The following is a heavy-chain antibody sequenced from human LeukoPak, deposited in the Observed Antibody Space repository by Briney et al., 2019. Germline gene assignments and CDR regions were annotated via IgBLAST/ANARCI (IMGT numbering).Heavy chain of an antibody. CDR1: GFTFNSYW. CDR2: ISGSGGST. V-gene: IGHV3-23*01. D-gene: IGHD3-3*01. Sequence: GGSLRLSCAASGFTFNSYWMSWVRHVPGKGLEWVSAISGSGGSTYYADSVKGRFTISRDNSKDTLYLQMNSLRAEDTAVYYCAKDDYDFWSGYLTAPYYFDYWGQGTLVTVSS. J-gene: IGHJ4*02. CDR3: AKDDYDFWSGYLTAPYYFDY.